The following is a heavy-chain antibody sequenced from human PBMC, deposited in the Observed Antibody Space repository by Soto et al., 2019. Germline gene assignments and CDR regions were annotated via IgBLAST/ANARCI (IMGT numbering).Heavy chain of an antibody. CDR3: ARTTAVPNTLRSRYFFDY. CDR2: VYYSGTT. CDR1: GGSVSNKTYY. J-gene: IGHJ4*02. D-gene: IGHD4-17*01. Sequence: PSETLSLTCSVSGGSVSNKTYYWSWIRQPPGKRLEWIGYVYYSGTTNHNPSLKGRVTISVDLSKNQFSLRLSSVTTADTALYYCARTTAVPNTLRSRYFFDYWGQGTLVTVSS. V-gene: IGHV4-61*01.